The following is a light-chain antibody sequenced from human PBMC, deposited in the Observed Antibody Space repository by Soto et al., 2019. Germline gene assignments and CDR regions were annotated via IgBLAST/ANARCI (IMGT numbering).Light chain of an antibody. J-gene: IGLJ1*01. Sequence: QSVLTQPRSVSGSPGQSVTISCTGTSSDVGGYNYVSWYQQHPGKAPKLMIYDVSKRPSGVPDRFSGSKSGNTASLTISGLQAEDEADYYCCSYAGSYTKGFGTGTKVT. CDR3: CSYAGSYTKG. CDR2: DVS. CDR1: SSDVGGYNY. V-gene: IGLV2-11*01.